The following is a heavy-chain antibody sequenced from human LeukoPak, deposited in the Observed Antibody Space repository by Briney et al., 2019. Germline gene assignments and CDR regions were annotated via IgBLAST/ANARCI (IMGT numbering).Heavy chain of an antibody. D-gene: IGHD3-10*01. V-gene: IGHV4-59*01. CDR2: IYHSGGT. CDR3: ARVGTYYRSLDS. J-gene: IGHJ4*02. Sequence: MTSETLSLTCTVSGGSINDASWNWIRKPPGQGLEWIGYIYHSGGTNYSPSLKSRVTISLDTSKNQFSLKLSSVTAADTAVYYCARVGTYYRSLDSWGQGTLVTVSS. CDR1: GGSINDAS.